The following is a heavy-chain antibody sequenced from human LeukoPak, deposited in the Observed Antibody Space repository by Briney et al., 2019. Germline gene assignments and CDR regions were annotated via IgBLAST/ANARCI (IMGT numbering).Heavy chain of an antibody. CDR3: AASSSGYTGLFDY. CDR1: GFTFTSSA. D-gene: IGHD3-22*01. Sequence: GASVKVSCKASGFTFTSSAMQWVRQARGQRLEWIGWIVVGSGNTNYAQTFQERVTITRDMSTSTAYMELSSLRSEDTAVYYCAASSSGYTGLFDYWGQGTLVTVSS. J-gene: IGHJ4*02. CDR2: IVVGSGNT. V-gene: IGHV1-58*02.